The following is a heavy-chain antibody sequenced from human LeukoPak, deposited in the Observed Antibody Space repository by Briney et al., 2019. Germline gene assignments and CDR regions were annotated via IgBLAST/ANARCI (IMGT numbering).Heavy chain of an antibody. CDR3: ARDCSGGSCYFSLDY. CDR2: IIPIFGTA. J-gene: IGHJ4*02. CDR1: GYTFTSYG. Sequence: SVKVSCKASGYTFTSYGISWVRQAPGQGLEWMGRIIPIFGTANYAQKFQGRVTITTDESTSTAYMELSSLRSEDTAVYYCARDCSGGSCYFSLDYWGQGTLVTVSS. V-gene: IGHV1-69*05. D-gene: IGHD2-15*01.